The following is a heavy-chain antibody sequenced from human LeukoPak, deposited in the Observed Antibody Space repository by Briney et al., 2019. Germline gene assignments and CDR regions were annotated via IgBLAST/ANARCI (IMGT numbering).Heavy chain of an antibody. D-gene: IGHD2-15*01. J-gene: IGHJ4*02. CDR1: GFTSSNYE. CDR2: ISGNGATR. V-gene: IGHV3-48*03. CDR3: VREGESGIFYFDY. Sequence: PGGSLRLSCAASGFTSSNYEMKWVCQAPGKGLEWVSYISGNGATRYYADSVKGRFTISRDNAKNSLYLQMNSLRAEDTATYYCVREGESGIFYFDYWGQGTLVTVSS.